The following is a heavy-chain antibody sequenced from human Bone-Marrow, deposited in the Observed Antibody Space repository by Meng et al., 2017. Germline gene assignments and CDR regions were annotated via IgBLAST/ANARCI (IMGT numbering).Heavy chain of an antibody. CDR3: VRGPAQYYDYVSGSYRYGQFDY. CDR1: GYIFANFD. CDR2: MNPKNGDT. D-gene: IGHD3-16*02. V-gene: IGHV1-8*01. Sequence: ASVKVSCKASGYIFANFDMHWVRQTTGQGLEWMGWMNPKNGDTSSAQKFQGRVTITRSTSMNTAYMCLSSLRSEDTAVYYCVRGPAQYYDYVSGSYRYGQFDYWGQGTLVTVSS. J-gene: IGHJ4*02.